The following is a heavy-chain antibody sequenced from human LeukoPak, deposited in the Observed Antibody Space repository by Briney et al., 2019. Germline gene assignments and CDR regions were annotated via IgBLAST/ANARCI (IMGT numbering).Heavy chain of an antibody. J-gene: IGHJ6*04. Sequence: GGSLRLSCAASGFTFSSYWLSWVRQAPGKGLEWVANIKHDGRAKYYVDSVKGRLTISRDNAKNSLSLQMNSLRAEDTAVYYCVSDLLGVWGKGTTVTVSS. V-gene: IGHV3-7*01. CDR1: GFTFSSYW. CDR3: VSDLLGV. D-gene: IGHD3-3*02. CDR2: IKHDGRAK.